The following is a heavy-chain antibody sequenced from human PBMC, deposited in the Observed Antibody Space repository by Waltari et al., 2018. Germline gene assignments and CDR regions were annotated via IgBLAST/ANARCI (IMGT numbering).Heavy chain of an antibody. CDR1: GFTFSSYW. Sequence: EVQLVESGGGLVQPGGSLRLSCAASGFTFSSYWMHWVRQPPGKGLLWVSRINSDGISTNYADSVKGRFTVSRDNAKNTLYLQMNSLRAEDTAVYYCARGRTGLTQIVEDWGQGTLVTVSS. J-gene: IGHJ4*02. V-gene: IGHV3-74*01. D-gene: IGHD1-26*01. CDR3: ARGRTGLTQIVED. CDR2: INSDGIST.